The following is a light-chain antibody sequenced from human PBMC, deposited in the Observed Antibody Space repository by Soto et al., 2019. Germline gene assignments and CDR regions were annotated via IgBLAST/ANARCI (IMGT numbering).Light chain of an antibody. CDR1: QSISSY. Sequence: IQMTQSPSSLSSSLGYRFTITFRASQSISSYLNWYQQKPGKAPKLLIYAASSLPSGVPSRFRGSGSGTDFTLTISSLQPEDFATYYCQQSYSTPRPFGQGTGLAIK. CDR3: QQSYSTPRP. CDR2: AAS. J-gene: IGKJ5*01. V-gene: IGKV1-39*01.